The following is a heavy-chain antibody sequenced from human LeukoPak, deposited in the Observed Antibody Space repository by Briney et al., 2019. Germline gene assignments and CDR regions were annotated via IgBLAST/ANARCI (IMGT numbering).Heavy chain of an antibody. D-gene: IGHD2-2*02. Sequence: GASVNVSCKVSGYTFTSYDLNWVGQATGQGLEWMGWMNPYSGNTGYAQKFQGRVTMTRNTSISTAYMELSSLRSEDTAVYYCARVVPAAIQDYYYYGMDVWGQGTTVTVSS. CDR1: GYTFTSYD. CDR2: MNPYSGNT. CDR3: ARVVPAAIQDYYYYGMDV. V-gene: IGHV1-8*01. J-gene: IGHJ6*02.